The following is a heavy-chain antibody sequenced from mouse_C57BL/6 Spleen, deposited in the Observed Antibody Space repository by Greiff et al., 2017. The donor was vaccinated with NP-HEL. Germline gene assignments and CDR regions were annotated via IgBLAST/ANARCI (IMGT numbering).Heavy chain of an antibody. Sequence: QVHVKQSGAELARPGASVKLSCKASGYTFTSYGISWVKQRTGQGLEWIGEIYPRSGNTYYNEKFKGKATLTADKSSSTAYMELRSLTSEDSAVYFCARVTEGFAYWGQGTLVTVSA. CDR2: IYPRSGNT. V-gene: IGHV1-81*01. CDR3: ARVTEGFAY. J-gene: IGHJ3*01. CDR1: GYTFTSYG.